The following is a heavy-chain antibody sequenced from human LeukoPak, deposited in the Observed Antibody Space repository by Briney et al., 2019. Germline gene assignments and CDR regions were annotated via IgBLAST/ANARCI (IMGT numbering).Heavy chain of an antibody. Sequence: GGSLRLSCAASGFTFSSHAMSWVRQAPGKGLEWVSAISGSGGSTYYADSVKGRFTISRDNSKNTLYLQMNSLRAEDTAVYYCAKLYDSSGYSLFDNWGQGTMVTVS. CDR3: AKLYDSSGYSLFDN. CDR2: ISGSGGST. V-gene: IGHV3-23*01. J-gene: IGHJ3*02. D-gene: IGHD3-22*01. CDR1: GFTFSSHA.